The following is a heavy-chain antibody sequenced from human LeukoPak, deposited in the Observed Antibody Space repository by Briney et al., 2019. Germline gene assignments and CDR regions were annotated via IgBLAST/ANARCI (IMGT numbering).Heavy chain of an antibody. CDR2: INNDGSDT. CDR3: ARGGGDHAFDI. J-gene: IGHJ3*02. CDR1: GFTFSSYW. V-gene: IGHV3-74*01. Sequence: GGSLRLSCAASGFTFSSYWMSWVRQVPGKGLVWVSRINNDGSDTIYADSVKGRFTVSRDNSKDTLFLQMNSLRAEDTAVYYCARGGGDHAFDIWGQGTMVTVSS. D-gene: IGHD3-16*01.